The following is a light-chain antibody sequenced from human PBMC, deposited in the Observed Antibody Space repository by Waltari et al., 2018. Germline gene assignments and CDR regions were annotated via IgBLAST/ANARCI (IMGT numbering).Light chain of an antibody. V-gene: IGKV1-5*03. CDR1: QSIGSW. J-gene: IGKJ1*01. Sequence: DIQMTQSPSTLSASVGDRVTIACRASQSIGSWLAWYQQRPGKAPKLLIYKASSLDSGVPSRFSGSGSGTEFTLTISSLQPDDFATYYCQEYNSSPSWTFGQGTKVEIK. CDR2: KAS. CDR3: QEYNSSPSWT.